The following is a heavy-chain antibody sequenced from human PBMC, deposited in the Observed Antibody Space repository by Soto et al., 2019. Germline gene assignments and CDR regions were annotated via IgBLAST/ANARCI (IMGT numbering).Heavy chain of an antibody. Sequence: GASVKVSCKASGYTFTSYDINWVRQATGQGLEWMGWMNPNSGNTGYAQKFQGRVTMTRNTSISTAYMELSSLRSEDTAVFYCARGKWVVPAPPPSYYMDVWGKGTTVTVSS. CDR1: GYTFTSYD. V-gene: IGHV1-8*01. CDR3: ARGKWVVPAPPPSYYMDV. D-gene: IGHD2-2*01. J-gene: IGHJ6*03. CDR2: MNPNSGNT.